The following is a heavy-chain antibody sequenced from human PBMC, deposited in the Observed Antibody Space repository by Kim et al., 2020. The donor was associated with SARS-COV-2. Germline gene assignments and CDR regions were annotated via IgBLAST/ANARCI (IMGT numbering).Heavy chain of an antibody. V-gene: IGHV3-53*04. Sequence: GGSLRLSCAASGFTVSSNYMSWVRQAPGKGLEWVSVIYSGGSTYYADSVKGRFTISRHNSKNTLYLQMNSLRAEDTAVYYCARDKTDWNDYGYYYYGMDVWGQGTTVTVSS. CDR3: ARDKTDWNDYGYYYYGMDV. J-gene: IGHJ6*02. CDR2: IYSGGST. D-gene: IGHD1-1*01. CDR1: GFTVSSNY.